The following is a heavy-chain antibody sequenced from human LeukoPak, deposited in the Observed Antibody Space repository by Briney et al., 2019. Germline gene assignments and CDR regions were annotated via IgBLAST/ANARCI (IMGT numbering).Heavy chain of an antibody. CDR2: INYKGGPT. CDR3: ARVGPATAFDY. Sequence: HPGGSLRLSCAASGFTLSSFSMHWVRQSSGRGLEYVSAINYKGGPTYYADSVKGRFTISRDNSKNTLYLQMASLRDEDMSVYYCARVGPATAFDYWGQGTQVTVSS. CDR1: GFTLSSFS. V-gene: IGHV3-64*02. J-gene: IGHJ4*02.